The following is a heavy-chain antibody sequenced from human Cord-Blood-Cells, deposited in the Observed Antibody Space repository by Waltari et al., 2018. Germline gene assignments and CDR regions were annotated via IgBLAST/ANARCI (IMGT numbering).Heavy chain of an antibody. D-gene: IGHD2-15*01. CDR2: IYYSGRT. Sequence: QVQLQESGPGLVKPSETLSLTCTVSGGSISSYYWSWIRQPQGKGLEWIGYIYYSGRTNYNPSLKSRVTISVDTSKNQFSLKLSSVTAADTAVYYCARDHCSGGSCYSHDAFDIWGQGTMVTVSS. CDR1: GGSISSYY. V-gene: IGHV4-59*01. CDR3: ARDHCSGGSCYSHDAFDI. J-gene: IGHJ3*02.